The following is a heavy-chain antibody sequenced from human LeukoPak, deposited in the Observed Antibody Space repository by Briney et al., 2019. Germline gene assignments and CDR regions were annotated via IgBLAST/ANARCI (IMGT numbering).Heavy chain of an antibody. J-gene: IGHJ4*02. CDR1: GYTFTSYY. Sequence: ASVKVSXKASGYTFTSYYMHWVRQAPGQGLEWMGIINPSGVSTSYAQKFQGRVTMTRDTSTSTVYMELSSLGSEDTAVCYCSSTSGRFDYWGQGTLVTVSS. V-gene: IGHV1-46*01. D-gene: IGHD2-2*01. CDR3: SSTSGRFDY. CDR2: INPSGVST.